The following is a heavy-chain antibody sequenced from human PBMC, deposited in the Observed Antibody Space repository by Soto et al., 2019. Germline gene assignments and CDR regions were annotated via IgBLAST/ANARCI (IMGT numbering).Heavy chain of an antibody. J-gene: IGHJ6*03. CDR2: IYSGGST. D-gene: IGHD2-2*01. CDR1: GFTVSSNY. Sequence: GGSLRLSCAASGFTVSSNYMSWVRQAPGKGLEWVSVIYSGGSTYYADPVKGRFTISRDNSKNTLYLQMNSLRAEDTAVYYCAREIYDIVVVPADYYMDVWGKGTTVTVSS. CDR3: AREIYDIVVVPADYYMDV. V-gene: IGHV3-66*01.